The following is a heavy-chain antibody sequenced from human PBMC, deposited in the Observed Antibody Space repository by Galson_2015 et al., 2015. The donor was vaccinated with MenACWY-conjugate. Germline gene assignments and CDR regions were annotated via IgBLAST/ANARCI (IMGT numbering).Heavy chain of an antibody. CDR2: IYPGDSGT. CDR1: GYTFPTYW. CDR3: ARHRDGYTNDY. D-gene: IGHD5-24*01. V-gene: IGHV5-51*01. Sequence: QSGAEVKKPGESLKISCKGSGYTFPTYWIAWVRQMPGKGLEWMGIIYPGDSGTRYSPSFQGQVTVSADKSITTAYLQWSSLKASDTAIYYCARHRDGYTNDYWGQGTLVTVSS. J-gene: IGHJ4*02.